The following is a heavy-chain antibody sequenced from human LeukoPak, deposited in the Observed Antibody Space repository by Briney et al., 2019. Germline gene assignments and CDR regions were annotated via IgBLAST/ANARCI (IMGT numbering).Heavy chain of an antibody. CDR2: INHSGST. Sequence: SETLSLTCAVYGGSFSGYYWSWIRQPPGKGLEWIGEINHSGSTNYNPSLKSRVTISVDRSKNQFSLKLSSVTAADTAVYYCARDMGYYDSSGYGLNAFDIWGQGTMATVSS. D-gene: IGHD3-22*01. CDR1: GGSFSGYY. V-gene: IGHV4-34*01. J-gene: IGHJ3*02. CDR3: ARDMGYYDSSGYGLNAFDI.